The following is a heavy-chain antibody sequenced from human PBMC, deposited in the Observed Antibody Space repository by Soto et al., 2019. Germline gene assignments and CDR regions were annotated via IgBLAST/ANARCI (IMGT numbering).Heavy chain of an antibody. CDR1: GFTFSSYA. J-gene: IGHJ3*01. Sequence: QVQLVESGGGVVQPGRSLRLSCAASGFTFSSYAMHWVRQAPGKGLEWVAVVSHDGKTEYHAASVKGRFTISRDTSANILSLQMNILRDEDTAVYYCGREPYISGHYSGGCDVWGQGTMVTVSS. CDR2: VSHDGKTE. V-gene: IGHV3-30*04. CDR3: GREPYISGHYSGGCDV. D-gene: IGHD3-22*01.